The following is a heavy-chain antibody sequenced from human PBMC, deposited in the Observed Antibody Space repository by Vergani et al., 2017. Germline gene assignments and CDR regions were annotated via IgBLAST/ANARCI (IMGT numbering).Heavy chain of an antibody. CDR1: GYTFITYY. J-gene: IGHJ4*02. CDR3: ARGALRRAVDY. Sequence: QVQLVQSGAEVKKPGASVKLSCKASGYTFITYYIHWVRQAPGQGLEWMGIINPSGGSTSYAQKFQGRVTMTRDTSTSTAYMEMTSLSSGDTAVYYCARGALRRAVDYWGQGTLVTVSS. CDR2: INPSGGST. V-gene: IGHV1-46*01.